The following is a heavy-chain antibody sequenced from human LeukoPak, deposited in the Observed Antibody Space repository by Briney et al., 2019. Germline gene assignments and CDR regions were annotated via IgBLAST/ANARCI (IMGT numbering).Heavy chain of an antibody. Sequence: SETLSLTCAVYGGSFSGYYWSWIRQPPGKGLEWIGEINHSGSTNYNPSLKSRVTISVDTYKNQFSLKLSSVTAADTAVYYCARGVWYCSGGSCYKYYYYYMDVWGKGTTVTVSS. CDR1: GGSFSGYY. D-gene: IGHD2-15*01. CDR3: ARGVWYCSGGSCYKYYYYYMDV. CDR2: INHSGST. V-gene: IGHV4-34*01. J-gene: IGHJ6*03.